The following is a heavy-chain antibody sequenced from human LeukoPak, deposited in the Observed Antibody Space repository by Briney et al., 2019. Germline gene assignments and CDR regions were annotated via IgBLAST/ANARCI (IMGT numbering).Heavy chain of an antibody. D-gene: IGHD3-10*01. CDR2: INPNSGGT. CDR1: GYTFTGYY. Sequence: GASVKVSCKASGYTFTGYYMHWVRQAPGQGLEWMGWINPNSGGTNYAQKFQGRVTMTRDTSISTAYMELSRLRSDDTAVYYCARPHGIIILRSKNYFDYWGQGTLVTVSS. CDR3: ARPHGIIILRSKNYFDY. V-gene: IGHV1-2*02. J-gene: IGHJ4*02.